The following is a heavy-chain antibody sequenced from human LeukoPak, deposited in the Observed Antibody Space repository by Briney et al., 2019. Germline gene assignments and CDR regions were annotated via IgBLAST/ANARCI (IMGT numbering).Heavy chain of an antibody. CDR3: ARDMGSDWTDWFDP. CDR1: GFTFSRYW. J-gene: IGHJ5*02. CDR2: IRQDGSQK. Sequence: SGGSLRLSCAASGFTFSRYWMNWVRQAPGKGLEWVANIRQDGSQKYYVDSVKGRFTISRDNAKNSLYLQMNSLRAEDTAIYYCARDMGSDWTDWFDPWGQGTLVTVSS. V-gene: IGHV3-7*01. D-gene: IGHD6-19*01.